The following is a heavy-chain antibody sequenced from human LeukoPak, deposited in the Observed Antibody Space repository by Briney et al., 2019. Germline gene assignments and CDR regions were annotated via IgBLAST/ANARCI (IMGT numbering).Heavy chain of an antibody. D-gene: IGHD6-19*01. CDR1: GDSISSGSHY. CDR3: ARGLPGIVVAGSSGGFDY. V-gene: IGHV4-31*03. Sequence: PSGTLSLTCTVSGDSISSGSHYWSWIRQHPGKGLEWIGYIYYSGSAYYNPSLKSRVTISVDTSKNQFSLKLSSVTAADTAVYFCARGLPGIVVAGSSGGFDYWGQGTLVTVSS. J-gene: IGHJ4*02. CDR2: IYYSGSA.